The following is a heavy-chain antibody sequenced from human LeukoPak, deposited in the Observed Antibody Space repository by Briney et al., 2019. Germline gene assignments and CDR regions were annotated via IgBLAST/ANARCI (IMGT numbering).Heavy chain of an antibody. Sequence: ASVKVSCKASGYTFTSYDINWVRQATGQGLEWMGWMNPNSGNTGYAQKFQGRGTMTRNTSLSTAYMELWSLRSDDTAVYYCAREGRWSASLDYWGQGTLVTVSS. J-gene: IGHJ4*02. CDR1: GYTFTSYD. CDR2: MNPNSGNT. CDR3: AREGRWSASLDY. V-gene: IGHV1-8*01. D-gene: IGHD2-8*01.